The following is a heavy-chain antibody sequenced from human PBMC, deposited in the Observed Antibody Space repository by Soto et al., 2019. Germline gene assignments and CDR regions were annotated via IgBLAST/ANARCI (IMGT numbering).Heavy chain of an antibody. CDR2: IIPIFGAP. D-gene: IGHD5-18*01. Sequence: QVQRLQSGAGVKKPGSSVKASCKASGGTFSNTAFIWVRQAPGQGLEWRGGIIPIFGAPNYAQKFQGRLMISADDSASKAYMELNTLTSEDTAVYYCATPAEPLDTAMLKGLAHWGQGTLVTVSS. V-gene: IGHV1-69*01. J-gene: IGHJ4*02. CDR1: GGTFSNTA. CDR3: ATPAEPLDTAMLKGLAH.